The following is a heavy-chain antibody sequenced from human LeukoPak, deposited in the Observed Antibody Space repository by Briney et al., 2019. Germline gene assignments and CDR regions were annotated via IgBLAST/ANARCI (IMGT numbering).Heavy chain of an antibody. Sequence: SETLSLTCAVYGGSFSGYYWSWSRQPPGKGLEWIGEINHSGSTNYNPSLKSRVTISVDTSKNQFSLKLSSVTAADTAVYYCARRWLQFRFDYWGQGTLVTVSS. J-gene: IGHJ4*02. D-gene: IGHD5-24*01. CDR1: GGSFSGYY. CDR2: INHSGST. V-gene: IGHV4-34*01. CDR3: ARRWLQFRFDY.